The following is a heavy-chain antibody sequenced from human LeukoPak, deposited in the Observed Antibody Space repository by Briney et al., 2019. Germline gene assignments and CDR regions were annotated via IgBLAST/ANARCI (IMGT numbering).Heavy chain of an antibody. D-gene: IGHD7-27*01. CDR3: ARGVWAPFDS. V-gene: IGHV3-7*01. CDR1: GFSLSNYW. J-gene: IGHJ4*02. CDR2: IKQDGSEK. Sequence: GSLRLSCAASGFSLSNYWMNWVRQAPGKGLEWVANIKQDGSEKNYVDSVKGRFSISRDNAKNSLILQMTSLRDEDTAVYYCARGVWAPFDSWGQGTLVSVSS.